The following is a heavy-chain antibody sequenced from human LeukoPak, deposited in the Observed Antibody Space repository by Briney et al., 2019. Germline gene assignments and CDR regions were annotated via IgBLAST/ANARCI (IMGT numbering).Heavy chain of an antibody. Sequence: GSLRLSCAASGFTFSDYYMSWIRQAPGKGLEWVSYIISSGTTIYYADSVKGRFTISRDNAKNSLYLQMNSLRAEDTAVYYCARRTVTRDWYFDLWGRGTLVTVSS. V-gene: IGHV3-11*01. D-gene: IGHD4-17*01. CDR1: GFTFSDYY. CDR3: ARRTVTRDWYFDL. CDR2: IISSGTTI. J-gene: IGHJ2*01.